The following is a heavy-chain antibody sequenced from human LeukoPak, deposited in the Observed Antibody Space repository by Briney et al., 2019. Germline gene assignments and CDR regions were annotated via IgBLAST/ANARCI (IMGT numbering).Heavy chain of an antibody. CDR2: ISGSGGST. CDR1: GFIFSTYA. V-gene: IGHV3-23*01. CDR3: ARVIRAAPGKGYFDY. J-gene: IGHJ4*02. Sequence: GGSLRLSCATSGFIFSTYALSWVRQAPGKGLEWASSISGSGGSTYHADSVKGRFTISRDSSKNTLYLQMDSLRAEDTAIYYCARVIRAAPGKGYFDYWGQGTLVTVSS. D-gene: IGHD6-13*01.